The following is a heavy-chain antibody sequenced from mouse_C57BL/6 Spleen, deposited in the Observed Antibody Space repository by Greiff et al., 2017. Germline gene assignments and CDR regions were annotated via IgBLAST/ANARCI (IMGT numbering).Heavy chain of an antibody. V-gene: IGHV3-6*01. CDR1: GYSITSGYY. CDR2: ISYDGSN. D-gene: IGHD1-1*01. Sequence: EVQLVESGPGLVKPSQSLSLTCSVTGYSITSGYYWNWFRQFPGNKLEWMGYISYDGSNNYNPSLKNRISITRDTSKNQFFLKLNSVTTEDTATYYCALITTVVADYWGQGTTLTVSS. J-gene: IGHJ2*01. CDR3: ALITTVVADY.